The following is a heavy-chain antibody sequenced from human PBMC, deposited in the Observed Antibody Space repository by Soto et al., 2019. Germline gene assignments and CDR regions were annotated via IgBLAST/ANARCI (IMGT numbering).Heavy chain of an antibody. CDR1: GYSFTDYH. CDR2: INPKSGGT. D-gene: IGHD2-8*01. Sequence: ASVKVSCKASGYSFTDYHIHWVRQAPGQGLEWLGRINPKSGGTSTAQKFQGWVTMTRDRSISTVYMELTRLRPDDTAVYFCARGHSTDCSNGVCSFFYNHEMDVWGQGTTVTVSS. CDR3: ARGHSTDCSNGVCSFFYNHEMDV. J-gene: IGHJ6*02. V-gene: IGHV1-2*04.